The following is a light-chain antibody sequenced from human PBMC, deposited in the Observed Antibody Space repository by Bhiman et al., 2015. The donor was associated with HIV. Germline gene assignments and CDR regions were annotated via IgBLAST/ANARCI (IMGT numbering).Light chain of an antibody. Sequence: GPGKTARITCGGNNIGSNSVHWYQQKPGQAPVLVIYNDSDRPSGIPERFSGSNSGNTATLTISRVEAGDEAGYYCQMWDSTYVVFGGGTKLTVL. J-gene: IGLJ2*01. CDR2: NDS. V-gene: IGLV3-21*04. CDR3: QMWDSTYVV. CDR1: NIGSNS.